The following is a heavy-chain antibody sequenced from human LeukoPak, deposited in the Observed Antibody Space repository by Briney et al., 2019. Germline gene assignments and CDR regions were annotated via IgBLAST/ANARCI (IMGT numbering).Heavy chain of an antibody. CDR3: ARVNEGVRRYGVGYFDY. Sequence: GGSLRLSCEASGFTFSNFGMTWVRQAPGKGLEWVSTISGSGHNTYYADSVKGRFTISRGDSKNTLYLQMNSLRAEDTAVYYCARVNEGVRRYGVGYFDYWGQGTLVTVSS. CDR2: ISGSGHNT. D-gene: IGHD3-16*02. V-gene: IGHV3-23*01. CDR1: GFTFSNFG. J-gene: IGHJ4*02.